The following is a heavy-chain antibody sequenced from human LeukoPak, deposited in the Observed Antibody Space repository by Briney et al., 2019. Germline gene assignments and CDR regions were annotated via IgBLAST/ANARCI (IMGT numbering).Heavy chain of an antibody. V-gene: IGHV3-11*04. CDR3: TRDPRHFDS. J-gene: IGHJ5*01. CDR1: GDPIRSDYW. D-gene: IGHD6-6*01. Sequence: LSLTCGVSGDPIRSDYWFSWVRQAPGKGEEWVAYISGSGHDINYSDSVKGRFTISRDNAKNSLYLQMSSLRVEDTAVYYCTRDPRHFDSCGQGTLVTVSS. CDR2: ISGSGHDI.